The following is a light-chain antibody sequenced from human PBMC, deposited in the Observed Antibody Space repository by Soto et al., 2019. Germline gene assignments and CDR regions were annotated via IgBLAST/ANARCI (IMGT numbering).Light chain of an antibody. CDR1: QSISSW. V-gene: IGKV1-5*03. Sequence: DIQMTQSPSTLSASVGDRVTIHCRASQSISSWLAWYQQKPGKAPKLLIYKASSLESGVPSRFSGSGSGTEFTLTISSLQPDDFATYYCQQHNSYWTFGQGTKVDI. CDR3: QQHNSYWT. J-gene: IGKJ1*01. CDR2: KAS.